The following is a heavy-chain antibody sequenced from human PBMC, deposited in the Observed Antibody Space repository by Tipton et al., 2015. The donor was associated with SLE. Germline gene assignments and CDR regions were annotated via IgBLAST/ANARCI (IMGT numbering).Heavy chain of an antibody. CDR2: IYYSGRT. CDR3: ARFPTYHFDL. V-gene: IGHV4-31*03. CDR1: NVSISSGAYL. J-gene: IGHJ4*02. Sequence: TLSLTCTVSNVSISSGAYLWSWIRQHPGKGLEWIGYIYYSGRTYYNPSLKSRISISVDTSKNQFSPNLSSVTAADTAVYYCARFPTYHFDLWGQGTLVTVSS. D-gene: IGHD2-2*01.